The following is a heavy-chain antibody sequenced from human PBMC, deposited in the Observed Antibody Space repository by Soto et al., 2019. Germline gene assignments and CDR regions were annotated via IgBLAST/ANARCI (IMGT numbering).Heavy chain of an antibody. V-gene: IGHV3-74*01. CDR2: INSDGSTT. CDR3: ARGVAGYYAMDV. Sequence: EVQLVESGGGLVQPGGSLRLSCAASGFTFSSYWIHWVRQAPGKGLVWVSRINSDGSTTNYADSAKGRFTISRDNAKNTLYLQVYSLRAEDTAVYYCARGVAGYYAMDVWGQGTTVTVSS. D-gene: IGHD2-15*01. J-gene: IGHJ6*02. CDR1: GFTFSSYW.